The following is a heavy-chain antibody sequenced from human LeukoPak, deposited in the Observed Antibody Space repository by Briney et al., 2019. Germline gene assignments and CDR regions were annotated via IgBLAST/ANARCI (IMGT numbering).Heavy chain of an antibody. CDR3: ASPGEKDYYFDY. J-gene: IGHJ4*02. CDR2: INPSGGST. V-gene: IGHV1-46*01. CDR1: GYTFTSYC. Sequence: ASVTVSYKASGYTFTSYCMQWVRQAPGQGLEWMGIINPSGGSTSYAQKFQGRVTMTSDTSTSTVYMELSSLRSEDTAVYYCASPGEKDYYFDYWGQGTLVTVSS. D-gene: IGHD3-16*01.